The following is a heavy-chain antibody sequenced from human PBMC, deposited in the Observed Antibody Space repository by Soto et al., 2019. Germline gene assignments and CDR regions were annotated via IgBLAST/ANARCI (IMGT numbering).Heavy chain of an antibody. CDR2: ISYDGSNK. J-gene: IGHJ6*02. V-gene: IGHV3-30-3*01. Sequence: QVQLVESGGGVVQPGRSLRLSCAASGFTFSSYAMHWVRQAPGKGLEWVAVISYDGSNKYYADSVKGRFIISRDNSKNTLYLQMNSLRAEDTAVYYCARDPGLIAVADPTPGDYYYYGMDVWGQGTTVTVSS. D-gene: IGHD6-19*01. CDR1: GFTFSSYA. CDR3: ARDPGLIAVADPTPGDYYYYGMDV.